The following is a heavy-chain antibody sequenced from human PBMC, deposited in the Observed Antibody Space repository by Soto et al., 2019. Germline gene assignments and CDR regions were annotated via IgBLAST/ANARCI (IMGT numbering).Heavy chain of an antibody. CDR2: IKGDGSEK. J-gene: IGHJ4*02. Sequence: EVQLVESGGGLVQPGGSLKLSCAASGFTFSSFWMNWVRQAPGKGLEWVANIKGDGSEKYYVDSVKGRFTISRDNAKNSLYLEMNRLRAEDTDVYYCAAGFPPDYWGQGTLVTVSS. V-gene: IGHV3-7*01. D-gene: IGHD3-10*01. CDR1: GFTFSSFW. CDR3: AAGFPPDY.